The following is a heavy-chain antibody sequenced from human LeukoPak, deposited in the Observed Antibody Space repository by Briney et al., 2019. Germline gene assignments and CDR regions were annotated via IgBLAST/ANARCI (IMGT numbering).Heavy chain of an antibody. CDR2: INRNSGGT. Sequence: ASVKVSCKASGYTFTGYYMHWVRQAPGQGLEWMGWINRNSGGTNYAQKFQGRVTMTRDTSISTAYMELSRLRSDDTAVYYCAREMGMVWGSYRFPFDYWGQGTLVTVSS. CDR1: GYTFTGYY. D-gene: IGHD3-16*02. CDR3: AREMGMVWGSYRFPFDY. V-gene: IGHV1-2*02. J-gene: IGHJ4*02.